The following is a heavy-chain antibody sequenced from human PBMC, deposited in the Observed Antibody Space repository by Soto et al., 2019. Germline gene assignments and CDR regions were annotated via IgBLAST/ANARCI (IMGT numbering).Heavy chain of an antibody. CDR1: GYTFTSYG. CDR3: ARAQPSDYYGPGSSLVFDY. Sequence: QVQLVQSGAEVKKPGASVKVSCKASGYTFTSYGISWVRQAPGQGLEWMGWLSAYNGNTNYAPKLQGRVSMTTDTSTSTAYEELRSLRSDDTAVYYFARAQPSDYYGPGSSLVFDYWGQGTLVTVSS. J-gene: IGHJ4*02. D-gene: IGHD3-10*01. V-gene: IGHV1-18*04. CDR2: LSAYNGNT.